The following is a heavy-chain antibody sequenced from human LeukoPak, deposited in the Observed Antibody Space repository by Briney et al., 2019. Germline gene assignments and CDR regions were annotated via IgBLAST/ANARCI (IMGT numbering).Heavy chain of an antibody. CDR1: GASISTGGFY. Sequence: SQTLSLTCTVSGASISTGGFYWTWIRQPPGEGLEWIGYIYYTGSVDYNASLKSRLTISLDTSKNRFSLKLNSVTAADTAVYYCARDHSYYFGSQTSTLDVWGQGTAVTASS. D-gene: IGHD3-10*01. CDR3: ARDHSYYFGSQTSTLDV. J-gene: IGHJ6*02. V-gene: IGHV4-31*03. CDR2: IYYTGSV.